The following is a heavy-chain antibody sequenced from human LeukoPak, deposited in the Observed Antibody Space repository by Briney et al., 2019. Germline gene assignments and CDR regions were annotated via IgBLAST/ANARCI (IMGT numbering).Heavy chain of an antibody. CDR1: GYTFTSYG. V-gene: IGHV1-18*01. J-gene: IGHJ5*02. CDR2: ISAYNGNT. D-gene: IGHD1-26*01. CDR3: ARPLGRLGGWFDP. Sequence: ASVTVSFKASGYTFTSYGISWVRQAPGQGLEWMGWISAYNGNTNYVQKLQGRVTMTTDTSTSTAYMELRSRRSDDTAVYYCARPLGRLGGWFDPWGQGTLVTVSS.